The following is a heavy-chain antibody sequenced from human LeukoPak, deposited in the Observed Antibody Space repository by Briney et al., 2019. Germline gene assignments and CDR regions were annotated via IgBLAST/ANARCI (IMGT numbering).Heavy chain of an antibody. CDR1: GLSFSSSA. CDR3: ANGRGYYDS. J-gene: IGHJ4*02. V-gene: IGHV3-23*01. D-gene: IGHD3-22*01. CDR2: ISGSGGST. Sequence: GGSLRLSCAASGLSFSSSAMSWARQAPGRGLEWVSAISGSGGSTYYADSVKGRFTISRDNSKNTVHLQMNSLRADDTAIYYCANGRGYYDSWGQGTLVTVSS.